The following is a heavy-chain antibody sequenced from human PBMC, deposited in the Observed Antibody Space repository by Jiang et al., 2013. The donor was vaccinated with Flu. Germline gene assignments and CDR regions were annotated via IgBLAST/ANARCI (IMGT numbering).Heavy chain of an antibody. CDR3: ASPRGYNYGPFDF. V-gene: IGHV5-51*01. Sequence: PGKGLEWMGIIYPGDSDTRYSPSFQGQVTISADKSISTAYLQWSSLKASDTAMYYCASPRGYNYGPFDFWGQGTLVTVSS. J-gene: IGHJ4*02. D-gene: IGHD5-12*01. CDR2: IYPGDSDT.